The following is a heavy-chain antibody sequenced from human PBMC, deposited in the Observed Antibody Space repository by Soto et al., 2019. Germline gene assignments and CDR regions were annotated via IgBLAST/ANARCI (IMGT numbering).Heavy chain of an antibody. CDR1: GFTFSDYY. J-gene: IGHJ5*02. Sequence: GSLRLSCAASGFTFSDYYMSWIRQAPGKGLEGVSYISSSSSYTNYADSVKGRFTISRDNAKNSLYLQMNSLRAEDTAVYYCAREPGVFNYYDSSGRPPASSPWGQGTLVTVSS. V-gene: IGHV3-11*06. D-gene: IGHD3-22*01. CDR2: ISSSSSYT. CDR3: AREPGVFNYYDSSGRPPASSP.